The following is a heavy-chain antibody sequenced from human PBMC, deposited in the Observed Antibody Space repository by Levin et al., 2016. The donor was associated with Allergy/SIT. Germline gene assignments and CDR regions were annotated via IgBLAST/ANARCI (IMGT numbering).Heavy chain of an antibody. V-gene: IGHV4-39*07. CDR3: ARGVWDSGSYRFDY. J-gene: IGHJ4*02. CDR1: GGSISSSSYY. CDR2: IYYSGST. D-gene: IGHD1-26*01. Sequence: SETLSLTCTVSGGSISSSSYYWGWIRQPPGKGLEWIGSIYYSGSTYYNPSLKSRVTISVDTSKNQFSLKLSSVTAADTAVYYCARGVWDSGSYRFDYWGQGTLVTVSS.